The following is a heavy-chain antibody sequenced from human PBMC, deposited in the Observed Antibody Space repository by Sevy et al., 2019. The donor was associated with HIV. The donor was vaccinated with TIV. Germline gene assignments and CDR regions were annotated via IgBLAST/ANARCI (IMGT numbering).Heavy chain of an antibody. CDR1: GFTFSSHG. CDR3: AKGEGYCSGGSCNPGVS. D-gene: IGHD2-15*01. Sequence: GGSLRLSCAASGFTFSSHGMHWVRRAPGKGLEWVGLISFDGNKRYYPNSVKGRFTISRDNSENTLYLQMNGRRAEDTAVYYCAKGEGYCSGGSCNPGVSWGQGTLVTVSS. CDR2: ISFDGNKR. J-gene: IGHJ5*02. V-gene: IGHV3-30*18.